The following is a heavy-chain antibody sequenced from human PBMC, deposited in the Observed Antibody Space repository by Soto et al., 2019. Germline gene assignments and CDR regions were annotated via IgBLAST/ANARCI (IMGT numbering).Heavy chain of an antibody. D-gene: IGHD2-21*01. V-gene: IGHV5-51*01. J-gene: IGHJ4*01. CDR2: IYPGDSDT. CDR3: ARLTNIFDFDY. Sequence: GEALKISCHGSGYSFTCYCIGWVRQMPGKGLEWMGIIYPGDSDTRYSPSFQGQVTISADKSISTAYLPWSSLRASDTAMYHCARLTNIFDFDYWGHGTLVTVSS. CDR1: GYSFTCYC.